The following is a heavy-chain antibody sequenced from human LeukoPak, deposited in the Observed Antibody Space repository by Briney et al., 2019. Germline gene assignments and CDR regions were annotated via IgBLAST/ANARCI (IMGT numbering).Heavy chain of an antibody. Sequence: SQTLSLTCTVSGGSISSGDYYWSWIRQPPGKGLEWIGYIYYSGSTYYNPSLKSRVTISVDTSKNQFSLKLSSVTAADTAVYYCARMRISMVRGVIMGTSLGVDYWGQGTLVTVSS. CDR3: ARMRISMVRGVIMGTSLGVDY. CDR1: GGSISSGDYY. J-gene: IGHJ4*02. D-gene: IGHD3-10*01. CDR2: IYYSGST. V-gene: IGHV4-30-4*01.